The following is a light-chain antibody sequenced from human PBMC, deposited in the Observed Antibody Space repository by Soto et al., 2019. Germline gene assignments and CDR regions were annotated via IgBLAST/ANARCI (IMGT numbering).Light chain of an antibody. J-gene: IGKJ3*01. V-gene: IGKV1-39*01. CDR3: QQSYSTPVT. CDR1: QSISSY. CDR2: AAS. Sequence: EIQMTQSPSSLSASVGDIVTITCRASQSISSYLNWYQKKPGKAPKPLIYAASRLQSGVPSRFSGSQSGTDITLTSSSLQPEDFATYYCQQSYSTPVTFGPGTKVDIK.